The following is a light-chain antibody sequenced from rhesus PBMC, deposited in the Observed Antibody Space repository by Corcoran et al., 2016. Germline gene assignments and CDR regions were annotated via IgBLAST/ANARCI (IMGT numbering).Light chain of an antibody. CDR1: QGISSW. Sequence: DIQMTQSPSSLSASVGDTVTITCRASQGISSWLAWYQQKPGKAPNLLINKASSLQSGVPTRFNGRGSGADFTLTINNLQFEDFATYYCQQYGSRPLTFGGGTKVELK. CDR2: KAS. V-gene: IGKV1-22*01. CDR3: QQYGSRPLT. J-gene: IGKJ4*01.